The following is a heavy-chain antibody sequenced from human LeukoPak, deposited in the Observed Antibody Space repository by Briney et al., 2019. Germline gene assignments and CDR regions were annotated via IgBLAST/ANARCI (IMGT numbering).Heavy chain of an antibody. V-gene: IGHV4-59*12. J-gene: IGHJ4*02. CDR2: IYYTGST. Sequence: SETLSLTCAVSGGSISSYYWSWIRQPPGKGLDYIGYIYYTGSTNYNPSLTSRVTISVDTSKNQFSLKLSSVTAADTAVYYCAKGCGARRAHDYWGQGTLVTVSS. CDR3: AKGCGARRAHDY. CDR1: GGSISSYY. D-gene: IGHD3-10*01.